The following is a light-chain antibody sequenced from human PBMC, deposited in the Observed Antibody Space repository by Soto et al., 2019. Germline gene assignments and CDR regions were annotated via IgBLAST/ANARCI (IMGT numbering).Light chain of an antibody. CDR3: QQLNSYPRT. CDR1: HGSICH. Sequence: TLAPYPLSATTVDRVTITYPRCHGSICHLAWYQQKPGKAPKLLIYAASTLQSGVPSRFSGSGSGTDFTLTISSLQPEDCATYYCQQLNSYPRTFDQGTKV. V-gene: IGKV1-8*01. CDR2: AAS. J-gene: IGKJ1*01.